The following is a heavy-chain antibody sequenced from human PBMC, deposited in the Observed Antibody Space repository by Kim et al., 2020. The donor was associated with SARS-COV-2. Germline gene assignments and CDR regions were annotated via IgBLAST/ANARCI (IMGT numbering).Heavy chain of an antibody. CDR3: ARQEDTSSFDF. CDR1: GYIFTAYY. V-gene: IGHV1-2*02. CDR2: VNPNTGDT. J-gene: IGHJ4*02. Sequence: ASVKVSCKASGYIFTAYYTHWVRQAPGQGLEWIGWVNPNTGDTDYAQKFQGRVTMTRDTSISTAYMELTRLRSDDTAIYYCARQEDTSSFDFWGQGTLVT.